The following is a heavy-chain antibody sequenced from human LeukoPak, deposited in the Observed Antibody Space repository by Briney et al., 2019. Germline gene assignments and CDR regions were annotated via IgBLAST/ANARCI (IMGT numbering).Heavy chain of an antibody. CDR3: VRLTFYGEGRGYYPDH. J-gene: IGHJ4*02. Sequence: PRGSLRLSCGASGFTFSSHRMHWVRQAPGEAPAWVARISSDGMSAVYADSVRGRFTVSRDNVKSTMFLQMASLRAEDTAVYYCVRLTFYGEGRGYYPDHWGQGTLVTVSS. CDR1: GFTFSSHR. V-gene: IGHV3-74*01. CDR2: ISSDGMSA. D-gene: IGHD3-22*01.